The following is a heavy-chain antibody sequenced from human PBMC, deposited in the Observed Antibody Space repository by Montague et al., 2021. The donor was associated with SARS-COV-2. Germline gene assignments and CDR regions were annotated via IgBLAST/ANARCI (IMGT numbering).Heavy chain of an antibody. CDR1: GGSVSSRSYY. CDR3: ARHPGSPKDAFDI. J-gene: IGHJ3*02. Sequence: SETLSLTCTVSGGSVSSRSYYWGWIRQPPGKGLEWIGTIFYTGNTYYNPSLKSRITISIDRSKNQFSLKLTSATAADTSLYYCARHPGSPKDAFDIWGQGTMVTVS. CDR2: IFYTGNT. V-gene: IGHV4-39*01.